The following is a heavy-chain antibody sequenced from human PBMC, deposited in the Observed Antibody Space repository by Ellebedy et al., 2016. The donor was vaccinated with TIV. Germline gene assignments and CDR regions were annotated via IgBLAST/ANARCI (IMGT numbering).Heavy chain of an antibody. J-gene: IGHJ6*02. CDR2: INHSGST. V-gene: IGHV4-34*01. CDR3: ARERIVVVLTGYYYYGMDV. Sequence: SETLSLTXAVYGSSFSGYYWCWIRQPPGKGLEWIGEINHSGSTNYNPSLKSRVTISVDTSKNQFSLKLSSVTAADTAVYYCARERIVVVLTGYYYYGMDVWGQGTTVTVSS. D-gene: IGHD3-22*01. CDR1: GSSFSGYY.